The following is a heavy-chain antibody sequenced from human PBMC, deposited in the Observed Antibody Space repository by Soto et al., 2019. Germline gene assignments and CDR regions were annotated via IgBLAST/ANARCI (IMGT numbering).Heavy chain of an antibody. CDR1: GFTFSSYG. Sequence: GGSLRLSCAASGFTFSSYGMHWVRQAPGKGLEWVAVISYDGSNKYYADSVKGRFTISRDNSKNTLYLQMNSLRAEDTAVYYCAKPRNYYDSSGYYFDYWGQGTLVTVSS. CDR3: AKPRNYYDSSGYYFDY. CDR2: ISYDGSNK. J-gene: IGHJ4*02. V-gene: IGHV3-30*18. D-gene: IGHD3-22*01.